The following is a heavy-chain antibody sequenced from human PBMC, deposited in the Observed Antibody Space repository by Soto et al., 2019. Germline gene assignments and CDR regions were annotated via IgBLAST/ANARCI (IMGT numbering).Heavy chain of an antibody. Sequence: GGSLRLSCAASGFTFSNYAMSWVSQAPGKGLEWVSAISGSGGSTYYADSVKGRFTISRDNSKNTLYLQMNSLRADDTAIYYCAKDTVMATTVFDYWGQGTLVTVSS. J-gene: IGHJ4*02. CDR2: ISGSGGST. V-gene: IGHV3-23*01. CDR1: GFTFSNYA. D-gene: IGHD1-1*01. CDR3: AKDTVMATTVFDY.